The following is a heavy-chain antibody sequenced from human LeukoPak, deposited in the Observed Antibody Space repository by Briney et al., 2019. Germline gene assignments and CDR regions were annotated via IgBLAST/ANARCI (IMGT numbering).Heavy chain of an antibody. CDR1: GYTFTSYD. CDR3: ARGFSYGDY. V-gene: IGHV1-8*01. Sequence: GASVKVSCKASGYTFTSYDINWVRQAAGQGLEWMGWMNPNSGSTGYAQKFQGRVTMTRDTSINTAYMELGSLRSEDTAVYYCARGFSYGDYWGQGALVTVSS. CDR2: MNPNSGST. J-gene: IGHJ4*02. D-gene: IGHD3-10*01.